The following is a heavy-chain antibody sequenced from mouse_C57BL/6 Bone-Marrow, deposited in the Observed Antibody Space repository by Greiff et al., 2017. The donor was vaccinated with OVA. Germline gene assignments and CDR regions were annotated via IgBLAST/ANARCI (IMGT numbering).Heavy chain of an antibody. CDR2: IDPENGDT. Sequence: VQLQQSGAELVRPGASVKLSCTASGFNIKDDYMHWVKQRPEQGLEWIGWIDPENGDTEYASKFQGKATITADTSSNTAYLQLSSLTSEDTAVYYCTIPTRASYFDYWGQGTTLTVSS. V-gene: IGHV14-4*01. CDR3: TIPTRASYFDY. D-gene: IGHD2-10*01. J-gene: IGHJ2*01. CDR1: GFNIKDDY.